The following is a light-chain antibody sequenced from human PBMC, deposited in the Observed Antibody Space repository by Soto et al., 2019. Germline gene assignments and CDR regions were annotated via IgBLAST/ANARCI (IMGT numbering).Light chain of an antibody. CDR1: SSDVGSYNL. V-gene: IGLV2-23*02. Sequence: QSALTQPASVSGSPGQSITISCTGTSSDVGSYNLVSWYQQHPGKAPKLMIYEVSKRPSGVSNRFSGSKSGNTASLTISGRQAEDEADYYCCSYAGSRKVFGGGTKVTVL. CDR3: CSYAGSRKV. J-gene: IGLJ2*01. CDR2: EVS.